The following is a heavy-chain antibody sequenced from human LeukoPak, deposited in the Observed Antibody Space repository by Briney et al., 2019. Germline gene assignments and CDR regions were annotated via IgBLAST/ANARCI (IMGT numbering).Heavy chain of an antibody. J-gene: IGHJ4*02. CDR2: INHDGRET. CDR3: TTPFGDYGSDLQGAYY. D-gene: IGHD3-10*01. CDR1: GFNFRYFW. Sequence: GGSLRLSCLGSGFNFRYFWMSWVRQAPGKGLEWVANINHDGRETYYADSVKGRFIISRDNSKNTLYLQMNSLKTEDTAVYYCTTPFGDYGSDLQGAYYWGQGTLVTVSS. V-gene: IGHV3-7*03.